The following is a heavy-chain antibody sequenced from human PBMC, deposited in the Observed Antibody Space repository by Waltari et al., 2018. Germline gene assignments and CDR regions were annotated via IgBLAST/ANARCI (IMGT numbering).Heavy chain of an antibody. D-gene: IGHD1-1*01. CDR3: ARDLSTGTHDY. V-gene: IGHV3-21*01. CDR2: ISSSSSYI. CDR1: GFTFSSYS. J-gene: IGHJ4*02. Sequence: EVQLVESGGGLVKPGGSLRLSCAASGFTFSSYSMTWVRQAPGKGLEWVSSISSSSSYIYYADSVKGRFTISRDNAKNSLYLQMNSLRAEDTAVYYCARDLSTGTHDYWGQGTLVTVSS.